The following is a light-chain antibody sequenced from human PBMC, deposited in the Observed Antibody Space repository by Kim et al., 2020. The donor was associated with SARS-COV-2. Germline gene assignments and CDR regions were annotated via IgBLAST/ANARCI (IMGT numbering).Light chain of an antibody. Sequence: VSVALGQTARITCGGNNIGSKNVHRYQQKPGQAPVLVIYRDSNRPSGIPERFSGSNSGNTATLTISRAQAGDEADYYCQVWDSSVVFGGGTQLTVL. J-gene: IGLJ2*01. CDR1: NIGSKN. CDR2: RDS. V-gene: IGLV3-9*01. CDR3: QVWDSSVV.